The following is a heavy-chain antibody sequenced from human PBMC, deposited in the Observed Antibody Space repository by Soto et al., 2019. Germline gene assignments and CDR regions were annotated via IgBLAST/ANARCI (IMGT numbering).Heavy chain of an antibody. CDR2: SYHSGST. CDR1: GGSISSGGYS. J-gene: IGHJ4*02. Sequence: QLQLQESGSGLVKPSQTLSLTCAVSGGSISSGGYSWSWIRQPPGKGLEWIGYSYHSGSTYYNPSLQSRVTISVDRSKNQFSLKLSSVTAADTAVYYCAGGPGVARNYWGQGTLVTVSS. V-gene: IGHV4-30-2*01. CDR3: AGGPGVARNY. D-gene: IGHD5-12*01.